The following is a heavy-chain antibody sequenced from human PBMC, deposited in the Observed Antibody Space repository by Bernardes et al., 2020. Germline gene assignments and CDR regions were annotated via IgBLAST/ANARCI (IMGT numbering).Heavy chain of an antibody. CDR1: GGSFSGYY. CDR3: ARGLVRFRELLHNWFDP. Sequence: SETLSLTCAVYGGSFSGYYWSWIRQPPGKGLEWIGEINHSGSTNYNPSLKSRVTISVDTSKNQFSLKLSSVTAADTAVYYCARGLVRFRELLHNWFDPWGQGTLVTVSS. V-gene: IGHV4-34*01. D-gene: IGHD3-10*01. J-gene: IGHJ5*02. CDR2: INHSGST.